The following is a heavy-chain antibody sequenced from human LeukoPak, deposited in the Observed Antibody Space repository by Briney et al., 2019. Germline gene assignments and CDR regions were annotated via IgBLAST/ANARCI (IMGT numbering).Heavy chain of an antibody. Sequence: GGSLRLSCAASGFTFSSYWMHWVRQAPGKGLVWVSRINSDGSSTSYADSVKGRFTISRDNAKNTLYLQMNSLRAEDTAVYYCACGYDSSGYYLYNFDYWGQGTLVTVSS. CDR1: GFTFSSYW. CDR3: ACGYDSSGYYLYNFDY. J-gene: IGHJ4*02. V-gene: IGHV3-74*01. CDR2: INSDGSST. D-gene: IGHD3-22*01.